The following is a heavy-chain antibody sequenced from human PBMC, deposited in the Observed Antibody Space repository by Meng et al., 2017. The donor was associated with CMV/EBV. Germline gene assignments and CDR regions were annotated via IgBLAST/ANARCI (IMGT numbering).Heavy chain of an antibody. CDR1: GFTFSSYW. V-gene: IGHV3-7*01. D-gene: IGHD2-21*02. Sequence: GESLKISCAASGFTFSSYWMSWVRQAPGKGLEWVANIKQDGSEKYYVDSVKGRFTISRDNSKNTLYLQMNSLRAEDTAVYYCARALLIPKGDDDYWGQGTLVTVSS. CDR3: ARALLIPKGDDDY. CDR2: IKQDGSEK. J-gene: IGHJ4*02.